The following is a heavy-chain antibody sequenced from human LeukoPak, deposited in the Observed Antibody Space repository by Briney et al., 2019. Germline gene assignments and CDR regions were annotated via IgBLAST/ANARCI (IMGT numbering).Heavy chain of an antibody. Sequence: SETLSLTCAVYGGSFSGYYWSWIRQPPGKGLEWIGEINHSGSTNYNPSLKSRVTISVDTSKNQFSLKLSSVTAADTAVYYCARERYAAPNYYDSNGYYSYYGMDVWGQGTTVTVSS. CDR1: GGSFSGYY. CDR2: INHSGST. J-gene: IGHJ6*02. D-gene: IGHD3-22*01. CDR3: ARERYAAPNYYDSNGYYSYYGMDV. V-gene: IGHV4-34*01.